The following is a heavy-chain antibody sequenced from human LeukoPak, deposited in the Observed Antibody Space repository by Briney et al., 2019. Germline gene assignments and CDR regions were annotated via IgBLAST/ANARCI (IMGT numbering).Heavy chain of an antibody. J-gene: IGHJ6*04. V-gene: IGHV5-10-1*01. CDR3: ARQGVGGSSWYYYYGMDV. Sequence: GESLKTSCKGSGYRFTSYWISWVRQMPGKGLEWMGRIDPSDSYTNYSPSFQGHVTISADKSISTAYLQWSSLKASDTAMYYCARQGVGGSSWYYYYGMDVWGKGTTVTVSS. CDR2: IDPSDSYT. D-gene: IGHD6-13*01. CDR1: GYRFTSYW.